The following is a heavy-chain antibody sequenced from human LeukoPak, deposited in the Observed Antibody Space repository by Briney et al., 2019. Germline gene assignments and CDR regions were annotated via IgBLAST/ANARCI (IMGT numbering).Heavy chain of an antibody. D-gene: IGHD5-12*01. J-gene: IGHJ4*02. CDR2: IKHDASEK. V-gene: IGHV3-7*01. CDR3: ARDRGPTGYDLYDY. CDR1: GFTFSSYW. Sequence: TGGSLRLSCAASGFTFSSYWMAWVRQTPGKGLEWVANIKHDASEKYYVDSVKGRFTISRDNAQNSFYLQMNSLRAEDTAVYYCARDRGPTGYDLYDYWGQGTLVTVSS.